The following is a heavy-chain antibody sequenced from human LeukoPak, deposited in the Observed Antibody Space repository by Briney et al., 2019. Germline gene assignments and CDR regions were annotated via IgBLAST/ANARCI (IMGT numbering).Heavy chain of an antibody. V-gene: IGHV1-2*02. CDR3: AREWGSSSWFNWFDP. D-gene: IGHD6-13*01. Sequence: ASVKVSCKASGYTFTGYYMHWVRQAPGQGLERMGWINPNSGGTNYAQKFQGRVTMTRDTSISTAYMELSRLRSDDTAVYYCAREWGSSSWFNWFDPWGQGTLVTVSS. CDR1: GYTFTGYY. CDR2: INPNSGGT. J-gene: IGHJ5*02.